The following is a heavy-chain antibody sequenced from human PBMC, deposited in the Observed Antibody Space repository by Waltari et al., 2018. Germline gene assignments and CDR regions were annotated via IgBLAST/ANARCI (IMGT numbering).Heavy chain of an antibody. V-gene: IGHV3-7*01. J-gene: IGHJ4*02. D-gene: IGHD6-13*01. CDR1: GLSFSNYW. CDR2: IKQDGSDK. Sequence: EVQLVESGGGLAQPGGSLRLSCAASGLSFSNYWMTWVRQASGKGPEWVANIKQDGSDKYYMDAVKGRFTISRDNAKNSLYLQMNNLRVEDTAVYYCTRGGRDSSWYWRDWGQGTLVTVSS. CDR3: TRGGRDSSWYWRD.